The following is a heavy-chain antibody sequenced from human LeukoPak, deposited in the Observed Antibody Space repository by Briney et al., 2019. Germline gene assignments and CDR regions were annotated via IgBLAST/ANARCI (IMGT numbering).Heavy chain of an antibody. Sequence: ASVKVSCKASGYTFTSYDINWVRQATGQGLEWMGWMNPNSGNTGYAQKFQGRVTMTRNTSISTAYMELSSLGSEDTAVYYCARKYSSGWKLSVFQHWGQGTLVTVSS. CDR3: ARKYSSGWKLSVFQH. D-gene: IGHD6-19*01. CDR1: GYTFTSYD. V-gene: IGHV1-8*01. CDR2: MNPNSGNT. J-gene: IGHJ1*01.